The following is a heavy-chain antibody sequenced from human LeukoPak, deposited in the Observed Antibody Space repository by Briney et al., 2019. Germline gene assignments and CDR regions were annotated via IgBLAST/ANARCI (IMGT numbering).Heavy chain of an antibody. Sequence: SQTLSLTCTVSGGSISSGGYYWSWIRQPPGKGLEWIGYIYHSGSTCYNPSLKSRVTISVDRSKNQFSLKLSSVTAADTAVYYCASSDRYGGNSGWFDPWGQGTLVTVSS. V-gene: IGHV4-30-2*01. J-gene: IGHJ5*02. CDR2: IYHSGST. D-gene: IGHD4-23*01. CDR1: GGSISSGGYY. CDR3: ASSDRYGGNSGWFDP.